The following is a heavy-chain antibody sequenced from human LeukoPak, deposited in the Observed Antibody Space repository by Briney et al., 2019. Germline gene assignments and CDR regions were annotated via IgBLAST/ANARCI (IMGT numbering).Heavy chain of an antibody. Sequence: GGSLRLSCAAFRFTFSEYAMHWVRQAPGKGLEWVSVIGGDARSPYYADSVKGRFTISRDNAKNTLFLQINSLRAEDTAVYYCAREILAPGKTHDYWGQGTLVTVSS. CDR1: RFTFSEYA. V-gene: IGHV3-23*01. CDR2: IGGDARSP. CDR3: AREILAPGKTHDY. J-gene: IGHJ4*02.